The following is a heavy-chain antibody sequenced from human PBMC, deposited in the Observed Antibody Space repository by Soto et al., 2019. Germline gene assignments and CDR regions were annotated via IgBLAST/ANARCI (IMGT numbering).Heavy chain of an antibody. CDR3: ARARLRAVYAFDI. D-gene: IGHD5-12*01. CDR2: IYYSGST. V-gene: IGHV4-31*03. CDR1: VVSVSSGAYY. Sequence: SETLSLTCTVSVVSVSSGAYYWTWMRQRPGKGLEWIGYIYYSGSTYYSPSPKSRLSISLDTSKNQFSLRLSSVTAADTAMYYCARARLRAVYAFDIGGQGTRVT. J-gene: IGHJ3*02.